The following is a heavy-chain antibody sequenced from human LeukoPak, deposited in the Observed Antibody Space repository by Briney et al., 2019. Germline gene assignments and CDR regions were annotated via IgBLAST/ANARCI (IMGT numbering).Heavy chain of an antibody. CDR2: IRYDGSNR. CDR3: AKSTIVGATVDAFDI. V-gene: IGHV3-30*02. Sequence: GGSLRLSCAASGFTFSSYVMHWVRQAPGKGLEWVAFIRYDGSNRYYADSVKGRFTISRDNSKNTLYLQMNSLRAEDTAVYYCAKSTIVGATVDAFDIWGQGTMVTVSS. D-gene: IGHD1-26*01. CDR1: GFTFSSYV. J-gene: IGHJ3*02.